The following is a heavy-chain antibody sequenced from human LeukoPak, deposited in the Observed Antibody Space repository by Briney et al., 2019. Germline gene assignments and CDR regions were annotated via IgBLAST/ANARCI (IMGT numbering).Heavy chain of an antibody. Sequence: GGSLRLSCAASGFTFSSYSMNWVRQAPGKGLEWVSYISSSSSTIYYADSVKGRFTISRDNAKNSLCLQMNSLRAEDTAVYYCARESANYIVVVVAANYYGMDVWGQGTTVTVSS. CDR2: ISSSSSTI. V-gene: IGHV3-48*01. CDR3: ARESANYIVVVVAANYYGMDV. J-gene: IGHJ6*02. D-gene: IGHD2-15*01. CDR1: GFTFSSYS.